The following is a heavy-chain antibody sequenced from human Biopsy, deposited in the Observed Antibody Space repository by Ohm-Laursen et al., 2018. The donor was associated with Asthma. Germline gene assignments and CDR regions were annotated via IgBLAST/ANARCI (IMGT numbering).Heavy chain of an antibody. Sequence: SSVKVSCKTSGYTFSSAGITWARQAPGQGLEWMGWISVYNGNTKVAQKLQDRVTMITDTSTSTAYMELRSLRSDDTAVYFCARAVDYSHYYGIDVWGQGTTVTVS. V-gene: IGHV1-18*01. CDR1: GYTFSSAG. J-gene: IGHJ6*02. CDR3: ARAVDYSHYYGIDV. CDR2: ISVYNGNT. D-gene: IGHD3-10*01.